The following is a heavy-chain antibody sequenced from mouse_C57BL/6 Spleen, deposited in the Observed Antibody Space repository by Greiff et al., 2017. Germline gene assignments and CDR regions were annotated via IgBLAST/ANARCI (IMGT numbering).Heavy chain of an antibody. Sequence: EVMLVESGGGLVQPGGSLSLSCAASGFTFTDYYMSWVRQPPGKALEWLGFIRNKANGYTTEYSASVKGRFTISRDNSQSILYLQMNALRAEDSATYYCARYRGTWYFDVWGTGTTVTVSS. CDR1: GFTFTDYY. D-gene: IGHD3-3*01. CDR3: ARYRGTWYFDV. CDR2: IRNKANGYTT. J-gene: IGHJ1*03. V-gene: IGHV7-3*01.